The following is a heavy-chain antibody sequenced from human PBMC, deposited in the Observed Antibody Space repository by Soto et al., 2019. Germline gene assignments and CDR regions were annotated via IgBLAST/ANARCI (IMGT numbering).Heavy chain of an antibody. V-gene: IGHV4-30-4*01. Sequence: SETLSLTCTVSGGSISSGDYYWSWIRQPPGKGLEWIGYIYYSWSTYYNPSLKSRVTISVDTSKNQFSLKLSSVTAADTAVYYCVFDRSDYHTSGIDYWGPGIRLTVFS. CDR1: GGSISSGDYY. D-gene: IGHD3-22*01. J-gene: IGHJ4*02. CDR3: VFDRSDYHTSGIDY. CDR2: IYYSWST.